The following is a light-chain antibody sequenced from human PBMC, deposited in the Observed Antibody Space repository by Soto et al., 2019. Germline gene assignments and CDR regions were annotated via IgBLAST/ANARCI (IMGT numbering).Light chain of an antibody. CDR2: DAS. J-gene: IGKJ1*01. Sequence: AIPMTQSPSSLSASVGDRVTITCRAIQGIRNDSGWYQQKPGKAPKLLIYDASNLQSGAPSRFRGSGSGTDFTLTISRLQPEDLATYYCLQDNNFPWTFGQVTKVEIK. CDR1: QGIRND. CDR3: LQDNNFPWT. V-gene: IGKV1-6*01.